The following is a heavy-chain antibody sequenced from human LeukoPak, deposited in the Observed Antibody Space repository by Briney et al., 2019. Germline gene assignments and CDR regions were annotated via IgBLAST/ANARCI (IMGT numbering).Heavy chain of an antibody. CDR1: GFTVSSNY. J-gene: IGHJ6*03. CDR2: IYSGGST. CDR3: ARGGDSSGYWPLGYMDV. D-gene: IGHD3-22*01. V-gene: IGHV3-53*01. Sequence: PGGSLRLXCAASGFTVSSNYMSWVRPAPGKGLEWVSVIYSGGSTYYADSVKGRFTISRDNSKNTLYLQMNSLRAEDTAVYYCARGGDSSGYWPLGYMDVWGKGTTVTVSS.